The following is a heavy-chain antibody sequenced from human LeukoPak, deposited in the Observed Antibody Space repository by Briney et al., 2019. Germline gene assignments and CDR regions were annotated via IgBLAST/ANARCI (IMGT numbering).Heavy chain of an antibody. CDR3: ARLHRWVVVAATGRSDY. CDR1: GGSISSSSYY. J-gene: IGHJ4*02. Sequence: PSETLSLTCTVSGGSISSSSYYWGWIRQPPGKGLEWIGSIYYSGSTYYNPSLKSRVTISVDTSKNQFSLKLSSVTAAATAVYYCARLHRWVVVAATGRSDYWGQGTLVTVSS. V-gene: IGHV4-39*01. D-gene: IGHD2-15*01. CDR2: IYYSGST.